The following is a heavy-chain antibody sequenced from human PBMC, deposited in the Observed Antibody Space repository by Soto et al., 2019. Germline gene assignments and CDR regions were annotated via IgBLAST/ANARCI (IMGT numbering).Heavy chain of an antibody. V-gene: IGHV3-23*01. D-gene: IGHD3-3*01. Sequence: PGGSLRLSCAASGFTFSSCAMSWVRQAPGKGLEWVSAISGSGGSTYYADSVKGRFTISRDNSKNTLYPQMNSLRAEDTAVYYCAKGPKYDFWSGYFRFDAFDIWGQGTMVTVSS. J-gene: IGHJ3*02. CDR2: ISGSGGST. CDR1: GFTFSSCA. CDR3: AKGPKYDFWSGYFRFDAFDI.